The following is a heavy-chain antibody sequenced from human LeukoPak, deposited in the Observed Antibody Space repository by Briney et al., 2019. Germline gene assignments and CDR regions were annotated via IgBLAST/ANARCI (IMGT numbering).Heavy chain of an antibody. V-gene: IGHV1-24*01. CDR2: LDPEDGET. D-gene: IGHD4-17*01. J-gene: IGHJ4*02. CDR1: GYTLTELS. Sequence: ASVKVSCKVSGYTLTELSMHWVRQAPGKGLEWMGGLDPEDGETINAQKFQGRVTMTEDTSTDTAYMELSSLRSEDTAVYYCATDLGTLYGDNFRYFDYWGQGTLVTVPS. CDR3: ATDLGTLYGDNFRYFDY.